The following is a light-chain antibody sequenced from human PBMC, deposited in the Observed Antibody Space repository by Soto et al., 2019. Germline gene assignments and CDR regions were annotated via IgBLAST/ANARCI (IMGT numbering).Light chain of an antibody. CDR3: RSYTSSSTWV. J-gene: IGLJ3*02. CDR2: EVS. V-gene: IGLV2-14*01. Sequence: QSVLTQHASVSGSPGQSITISCTGTSSDVGGYNYVSWYQQHPGKAPKLMIYEVSNRPSGVSNRFSGSKSGNTASLTISGLQAEDEADYYCRSYTSSSTWVFGGGTKLTVL. CDR1: SSDVGGYNY.